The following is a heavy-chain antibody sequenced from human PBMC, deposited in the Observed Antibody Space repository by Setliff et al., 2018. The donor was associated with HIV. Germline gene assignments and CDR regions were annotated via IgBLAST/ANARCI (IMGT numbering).Heavy chain of an antibody. CDR2: INHSGST. J-gene: IGHJ4*02. V-gene: IGHV4-34*01. CDR3: ARHKSQPYYFDY. Sequence: SETLSLTCAVYGGSFSEYYWSWIRQSPGKGLEWIGEINHSGSTHYNPPLKSRATISVDTSKNQFSLRLNSVTAADTAVYYCARHKSQPYYFDYWGQGTLVTVSS. CDR1: GGSFSEYY.